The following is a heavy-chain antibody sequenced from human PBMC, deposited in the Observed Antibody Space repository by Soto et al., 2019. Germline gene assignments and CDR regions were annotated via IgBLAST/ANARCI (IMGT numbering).Heavy chain of an antibody. Sequence: GGSLRLSCAASGFTFSSYSMNWVRQAPGKGLEWASSISSSSSYIYYADSVKGRFTISRDNAKNSLYLQMNSLRAEDTAVYYCARDPLVPAAILHAFDIWGQGTMVTVSS. CDR3: ARDPLVPAAILHAFDI. V-gene: IGHV3-21*01. CDR2: ISSSSSYI. CDR1: GFTFSSYS. D-gene: IGHD2-2*01. J-gene: IGHJ3*02.